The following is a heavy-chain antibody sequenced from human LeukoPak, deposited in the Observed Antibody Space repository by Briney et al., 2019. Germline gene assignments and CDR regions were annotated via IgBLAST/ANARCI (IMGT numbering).Heavy chain of an antibody. Sequence: KTSETLSLTCTVSGYSISSGYYWGWIRQPPGKGLEWIGSIYHSGSTYYNPSLKSRVTISVDTSKNQFSLKLSSVTAAVTAVYYCARDASFMDVWGKGTTVTVSS. CDR3: ARDASFMDV. CDR1: GYSISSGYY. J-gene: IGHJ6*03. V-gene: IGHV4-38-2*02. CDR2: IYHSGST.